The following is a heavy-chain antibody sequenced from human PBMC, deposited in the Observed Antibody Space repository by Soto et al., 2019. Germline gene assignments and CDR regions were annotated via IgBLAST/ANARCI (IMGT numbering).Heavy chain of an antibody. Sequence: QITLKESGPTLVKPTQTLTLTCTFSGFSLSSTRMAVGWIRQPPGKALEWLALIYWDDDKRYSPFLKSRLTITKDTSKNQVVLTMSNMDPVDKARYYCAHIVVAGLGYYFDYWGQGTLVTVSS. J-gene: IGHJ4*02. CDR3: AHIVVAGLGYYFDY. D-gene: IGHD6-19*01. CDR2: IYWDDDK. CDR1: GFSLSSTRMA. V-gene: IGHV2-5*02.